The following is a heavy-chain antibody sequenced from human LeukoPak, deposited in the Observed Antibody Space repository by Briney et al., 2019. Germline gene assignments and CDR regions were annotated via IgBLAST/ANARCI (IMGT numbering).Heavy chain of an antibody. J-gene: IGHJ4*02. V-gene: IGHV3-23*01. Sequence: GGSLRLSCATSGLAVSTSVIYWFRQAPGKGLEWVSDIKGPHAQPSYADSVKGRFSISRDDSKNTVYLEMNSLRAEDTAVYYCAKISWDGRGTFYWGQGTLVTVSS. CDR2: IKGPHAQP. D-gene: IGHD2-15*01. CDR1: GLAVSTSV. CDR3: AKISWDGRGTFY.